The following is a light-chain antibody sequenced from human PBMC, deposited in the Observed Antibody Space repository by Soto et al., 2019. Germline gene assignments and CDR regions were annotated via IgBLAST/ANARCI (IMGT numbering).Light chain of an antibody. CDR3: QQSYSTPIT. V-gene: IGKV1-39*01. CDR1: QSISSY. J-gene: IGKJ5*01. Sequence: DIQMTQSPSSLSASVGDRVTITFGASQSISSYLNLYQQKPGKAPKLLIYAASSLQSGVPSRFSGSGSGTDFTLTISSLQPEDFATYYCQQSYSTPITFGQGTRLEIK. CDR2: AAS.